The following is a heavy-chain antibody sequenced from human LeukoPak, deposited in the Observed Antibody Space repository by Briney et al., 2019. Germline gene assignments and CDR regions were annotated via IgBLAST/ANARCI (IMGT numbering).Heavy chain of an antibody. D-gene: IGHD3-9*01. Sequence: ASVKVSCKASGYTFTNYDINWVRQATGQGLEWVGWMSPNSGNTGYAQKFQGRVTTTRSTFIDTAYMELSSLKSEDTAVYYCARGHAYYDILTGYSIYGMDVWGQGTMVTVSS. J-gene: IGHJ6*02. CDR3: ARGHAYYDILTGYSIYGMDV. V-gene: IGHV1-8*01. CDR1: GYTFTNYD. CDR2: MSPNSGNT.